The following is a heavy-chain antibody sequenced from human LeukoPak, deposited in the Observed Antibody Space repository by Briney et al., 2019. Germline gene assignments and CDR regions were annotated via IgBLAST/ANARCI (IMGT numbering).Heavy chain of an antibody. CDR1: GGSISSGGYS. V-gene: IGHV4-30-2*01. D-gene: IGHD3-9*01. J-gene: IGHJ2*01. CDR2: IYHSGST. Sequence: SETLSLTCAVSGGSISSGGYSWSWIRQPPGKGLEWIGYIYHSGSTYYNPSLKSRVTISVDRSKNQFSLKLSSVTAADTAVYYCAREGYDILTGIGYFDPWGRGTLVTVSS. CDR3: AREGYDILTGIGYFDP.